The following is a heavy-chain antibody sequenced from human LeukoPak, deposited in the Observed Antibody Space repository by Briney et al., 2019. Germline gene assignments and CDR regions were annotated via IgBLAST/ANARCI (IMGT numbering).Heavy chain of an antibody. CDR1: GFTLSDYW. D-gene: IGHD2-8*01. CDR3: AGAVSKEYYFDY. J-gene: IGHJ4*02. V-gene: IGHV3-7*04. Sequence: PGGSLRLSCAASGFTLSDYWMTWVRQAPGKGLEWVANIKHDGSEKYYVDSVKGRFTISRDISRNSLYLQMNSLRAEDTAVYYCAGAVSKEYYFDYWGQGTLVTVSS. CDR2: IKHDGSEK.